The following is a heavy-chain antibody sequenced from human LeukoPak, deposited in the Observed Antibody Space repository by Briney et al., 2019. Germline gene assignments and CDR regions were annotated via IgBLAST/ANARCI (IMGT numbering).Heavy chain of an antibody. V-gene: IGHV4-30-2*01. CDR1: GVPISSGGYS. J-gene: IGHJ6*04. CDR3: ARSIAAAGYGMDV. CDR2: IYDSGST. D-gene: IGHD6-13*01. Sequence: SQTLSLTCAVSGVPISSGGYSWSWIRQPPGKGLEWIVYIYDSGSTYYHPALKSQITISVDRSKTQFSLKLSSVTAADTAVYYCARSIAAAGYGMDVWGKGTTVTVSS.